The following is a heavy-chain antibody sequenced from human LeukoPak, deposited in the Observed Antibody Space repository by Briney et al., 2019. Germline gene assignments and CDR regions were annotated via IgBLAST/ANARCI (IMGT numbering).Heavy chain of an antibody. Sequence: GGSLRLSCAASGFTFSDYYMSWIRQAPGKGLEWVSYISGSSSYTNYADSVRGRFTISRDNAKNSLYLQMNSLRAEDTAVYYCARALRSGDHSGSYYDGMDVWGQGTTVTVSS. J-gene: IGHJ6*02. V-gene: IGHV3-11*03. CDR3: ARALRSGDHSGSYYDGMDV. D-gene: IGHD1-26*01. CDR2: ISGSSSYT. CDR1: GFTFSDYY.